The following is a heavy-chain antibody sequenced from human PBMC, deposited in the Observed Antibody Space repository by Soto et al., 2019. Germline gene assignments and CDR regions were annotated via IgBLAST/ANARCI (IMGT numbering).Heavy chain of an antibody. CDR3: ARGDFDILAGYFDHLDY. CDR1: GGTISTGGYY. D-gene: IGHD3-9*01. J-gene: IGHJ4*02. V-gene: IGHV4-31*03. Sequence: SEALSLTCTVSGGTISTGGYYWCWIRQHPGKSMERIGYIYYSGSTYYNPSLKSRVTISVDTSKNQFSLKLSSVTAADTAVYYCARGDFDILAGYFDHLDYSGQGTLVTVSS. CDR2: IYYSGST.